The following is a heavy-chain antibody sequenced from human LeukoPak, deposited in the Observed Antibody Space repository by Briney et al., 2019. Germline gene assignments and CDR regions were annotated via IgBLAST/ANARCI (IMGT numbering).Heavy chain of an antibody. J-gene: IGHJ4*02. CDR2: ISPNSGGT. V-gene: IGHV1-2*02. CDR3: AREVGGWGSSGYQGY. CDR1: GYTFTGYY. Sequence: GASVTVSCTASGYTFTGYYMHWVRQAPGQGLKWMGWISPNSGGTNYAQKFQGRVTMTKDTSISTAYMELSRLRSDDTAVYYCAREVGGWGSSGYQGYWGQGTLVTVSS. D-gene: IGHD3-22*01.